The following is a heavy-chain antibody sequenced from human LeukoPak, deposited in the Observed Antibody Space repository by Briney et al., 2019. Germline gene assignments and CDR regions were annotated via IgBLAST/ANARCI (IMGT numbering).Heavy chain of an antibody. CDR1: GDSISSYY. D-gene: IGHD6-13*01. CDR3: ARHRLIVAGTGTFDY. Sequence: SETLSLTCTVSGDSISSYYWSWMRQTPGKGLEWIGFISHSGSTNYNPSLKSRVTISADTSKNQFSLNLSSVTAADTAMYNCARHRLIVAGTGTFDYWGQGTLVTVSS. CDR2: ISHSGST. J-gene: IGHJ4*02. V-gene: IGHV4-59*08.